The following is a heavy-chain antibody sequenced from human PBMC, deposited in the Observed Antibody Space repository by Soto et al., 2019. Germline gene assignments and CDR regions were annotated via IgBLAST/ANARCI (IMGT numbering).Heavy chain of an antibody. Sequence: QVQLQESGPGLLKPSGTLALTCAVSDGSLISGYSWSWGRQPPGKGLEWIGEIYDSGNTNYNPSLKSQITISVAKAKNHYPPKLSSVTTADTAVYYCARGEGVSTRWYEGGFDSWGQGTPVTDSS. D-gene: IGHD6-13*01. CDR3: ARGEGVSTRWYEGGFDS. CDR1: DGSLISGYS. V-gene: IGHV4-4*02. J-gene: IGHJ4*02. CDR2: IYDSGNT.